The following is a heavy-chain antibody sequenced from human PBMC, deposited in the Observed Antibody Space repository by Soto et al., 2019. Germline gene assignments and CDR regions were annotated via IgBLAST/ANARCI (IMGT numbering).Heavy chain of an antibody. Sequence: SETLSLTCTVSGGSISSSSYYWGWIRQPPGKGLEWIGSIYYSGSTYYNPSLKSRVTISVDTSKNQFSLKLSSVTAADTAVYYCARHTDKPQTGVLIDDIWGQGTMVTVSS. CDR3: ARHTDKPQTGVLIDDI. D-gene: IGHD7-27*01. CDR1: GGSISSSSYY. J-gene: IGHJ3*02. V-gene: IGHV4-39*01. CDR2: IYYSGST.